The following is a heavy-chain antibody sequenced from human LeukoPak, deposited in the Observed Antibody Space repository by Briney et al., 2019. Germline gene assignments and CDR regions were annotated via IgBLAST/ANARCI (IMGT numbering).Heavy chain of an antibody. CDR3: ASTDTAMDRGNFDY. CDR1: GFTFSSYA. V-gene: IGHV3-23*01. CDR2: ISGSGGST. J-gene: IGHJ4*02. Sequence: GGSLRLSCAASGFTFSSYAMSWVRQAPGKGLEWVSAISGSGGSTYYADSVKGWFTISRDNSKNTLYLQMNSLRAEDTAVYYCASTDTAMDRGNFDYWGQGTLVTVSS. D-gene: IGHD5-18*01.